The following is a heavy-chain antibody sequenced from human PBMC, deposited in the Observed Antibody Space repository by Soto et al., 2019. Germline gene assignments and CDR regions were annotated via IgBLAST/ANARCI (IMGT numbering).Heavy chain of an antibody. J-gene: IGHJ6*02. CDR2: IIPIFGTA. CDR1: GGTFSSYA. CDR3: ARGNGLRLGELSHYYYGMDV. V-gene: IGHV1-69*13. D-gene: IGHD3-16*02. Sequence: VASVKVSCKASGGTFSSYAISWVRQAPGQGLEWMGGIIPIFGTANYAQKFQGRVTITADESTSTAYMELSSLRSEDTAVYYCARGNGLRLGELSHYYYGMDVWG.